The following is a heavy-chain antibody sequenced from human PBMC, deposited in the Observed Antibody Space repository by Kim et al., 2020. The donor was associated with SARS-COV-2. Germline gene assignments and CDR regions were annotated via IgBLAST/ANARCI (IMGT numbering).Heavy chain of an antibody. CDR1: GGSFSGYY. V-gene: IGHV4-34*01. D-gene: IGHD3-22*01. Sequence: SETLSLTCAVYGGSFSGYYWSWIRQPPGKGLEWIGEINHSGSTNYNPSLKSRVTISVDTSKNQFSLKLSSVTAADTAVYYCARGRYDSSWARGWFDPWGQGTLVTVSS. J-gene: IGHJ5*02. CDR3: ARGRYDSSWARGWFDP. CDR2: INHSGST.